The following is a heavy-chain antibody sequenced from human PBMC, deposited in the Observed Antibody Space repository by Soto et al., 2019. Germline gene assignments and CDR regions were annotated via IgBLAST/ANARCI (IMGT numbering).Heavy chain of an antibody. V-gene: IGHV4-59*01. CDR3: ARGDNDYGDYYFDY. CDR1: GGSISSYY. D-gene: IGHD4-17*01. J-gene: IGHJ4*02. Sequence: SETLSLTCTVSGGSISSYYWSWIRQPPGKGLEWIGYIYYSGSTNYNPSLKSRVTISVDTSKNQFSLKLSSVTAADTAVYYCARGDNDYGDYYFDYWGQGTLVTVSS. CDR2: IYYSGST.